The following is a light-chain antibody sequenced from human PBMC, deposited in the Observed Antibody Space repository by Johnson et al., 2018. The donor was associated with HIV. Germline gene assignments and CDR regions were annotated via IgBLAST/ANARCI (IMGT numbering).Light chain of an antibody. CDR2: DNN. CDR3: GTLDTSLSAGGV. V-gene: IGLV1-51*01. Sequence: QSVLTQPPSVSAAPVQKVTISCSGSSSNIGNNYVSWYQQLPGTAPKLLIYDNNKRPSGIPDRFSCSKSGTSATLGITGLQTGDEADYYCGTLDTSLSAGGVFGSGTKVTVL. J-gene: IGLJ1*01. CDR1: SSNIGNNY.